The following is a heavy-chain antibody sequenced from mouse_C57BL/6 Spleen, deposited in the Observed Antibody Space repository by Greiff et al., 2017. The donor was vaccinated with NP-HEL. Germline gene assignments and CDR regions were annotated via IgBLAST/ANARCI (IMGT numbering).Heavy chain of an antibody. CDR2: ISYDGSN. Sequence: VQLKQSGPGLVKPSQSLSLTCSVTGYSITSGYYWNWIRQFPGNKLEWMGYISYDGSNNYNPSLKNRISITRDTSKNQFFLKLNSVTTEDTATYYCASPITTVYAMDYWGQGTSVTVSS. CDR3: ASPITTVYAMDY. V-gene: IGHV3-6*01. D-gene: IGHD1-1*01. CDR1: GYSITSGYY. J-gene: IGHJ4*01.